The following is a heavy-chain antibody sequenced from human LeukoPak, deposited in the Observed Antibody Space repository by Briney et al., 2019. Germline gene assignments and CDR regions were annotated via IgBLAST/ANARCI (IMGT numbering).Heavy chain of an antibody. CDR2: ISWNSGSI. J-gene: IGHJ1*01. CDR1: GFTFDDYA. Sequence: GRSLRLSCAASGFTFDDYAMHWVRQAPGKGLEWVSGISWNSGSISYADSVKGRFTISRDNAKNSLYLQMNSLRAEDTALYYCAKDTGYYYDSSGSLQHWGQGTLVTVSS. D-gene: IGHD3-22*01. CDR3: AKDTGYYYDSSGSLQH. V-gene: IGHV3-9*01.